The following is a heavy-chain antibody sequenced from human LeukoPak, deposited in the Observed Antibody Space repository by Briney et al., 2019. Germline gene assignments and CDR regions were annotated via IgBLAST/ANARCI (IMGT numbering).Heavy chain of an antibody. Sequence: GGSLRLSCAASGFTFNNYAASWVRQAPGKGLEWVSAFVGGDTTYYADSVKGRFTISRDNSRNTLYLQMNTLRAEDTAVYYCAKQARYSNFWSGYLYYFDYWGQGTLVTVAS. CDR3: AKQARYSNFWSGYLYYFDY. J-gene: IGHJ4*02. CDR2: FVGGDTT. V-gene: IGHV3-23*01. CDR1: GFTFNNYA. D-gene: IGHD3-3*01.